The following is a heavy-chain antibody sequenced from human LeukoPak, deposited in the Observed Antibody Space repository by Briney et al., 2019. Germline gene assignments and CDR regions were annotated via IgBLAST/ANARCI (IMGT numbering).Heavy chain of an antibody. CDR3: AKNKYRIVVVPAAIRFDP. J-gene: IGHJ5*02. CDR2: IRYDGSNK. D-gene: IGHD2-2*01. CDR1: GFTFSSYG. V-gene: IGHV3-30*02. Sequence: GGSLRLSCAASGFTFSSYGMHWVRQAPGKGLEWVAFIRYDGSNKYYADSVKGRFTISRDNSKNTLYLQMNSLRAEDTAVYYCAKNKYRIVVVPAAIRFDPWGQGTLVTVSS.